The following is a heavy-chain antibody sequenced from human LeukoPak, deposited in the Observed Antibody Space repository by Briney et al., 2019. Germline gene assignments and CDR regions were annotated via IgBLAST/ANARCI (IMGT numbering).Heavy chain of an antibody. J-gene: IGHJ4*02. CDR2: INHSGST. CDR1: GGSFSGYY. V-gene: IGHV4-34*01. D-gene: IGHD5-24*01. Sequence: SETLSLTCAVYGGSFSGYYWSWIRLPPGKGLEWIGEINHSGSTNYNPSLKSRVTISVDTSENQFSLKLSSVTAADTAVYYCARVEEVATTLPGYWGQGTLVTVSS. CDR3: ARVEEVATTLPGY.